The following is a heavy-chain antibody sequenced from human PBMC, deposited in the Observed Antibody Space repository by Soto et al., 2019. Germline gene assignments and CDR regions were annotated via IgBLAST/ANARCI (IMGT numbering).Heavy chain of an antibody. Sequence: ASVKVSCKASGYTFTSYGISWVRQAPGQGLEWMGWISAYNGNTNYAQKLQGRVTMTTDTSTSTAYMELRSLRPDDTAVYYCASAHYDFWSGYKRHYYYYGMDVWGQGTTVTVS. V-gene: IGHV1-18*04. CDR2: ISAYNGNT. CDR1: GYTFTSYG. J-gene: IGHJ6*02. CDR3: ASAHYDFWSGYKRHYYYYGMDV. D-gene: IGHD3-3*01.